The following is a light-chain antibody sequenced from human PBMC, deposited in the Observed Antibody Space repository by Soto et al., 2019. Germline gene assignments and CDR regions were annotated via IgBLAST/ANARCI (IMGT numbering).Light chain of an antibody. Sequence: QSVLTQPASVSGSPEQSITISCTGTSSDVGAYNLVSWYQQHPEKAPRLIIYEGNKRPSGISHRFSGSKSDNTASLTISGLRAEDEAHYHCCSYAGSRTFVFGGGTQLTVL. J-gene: IGLJ3*02. CDR2: EGN. CDR1: SSDVGAYNL. V-gene: IGLV2-23*01. CDR3: CSYAGSRTFV.